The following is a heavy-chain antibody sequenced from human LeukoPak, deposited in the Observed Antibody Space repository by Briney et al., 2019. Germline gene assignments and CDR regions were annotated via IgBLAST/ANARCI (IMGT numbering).Heavy chain of an antibody. Sequence: SETLSLTCIVSGSSISNYYWSWIRQPAGKGLEWIGRIYSSGSTNYNPSLKSRVTMSLDTSKNQFSLKLSSVTAADTAVYYCARVTGYMIEDYFDYWGQGTLVTVSS. D-gene: IGHD3-22*01. V-gene: IGHV4-4*07. J-gene: IGHJ4*02. CDR2: IYSSGST. CDR1: GSSISNYY. CDR3: ARVTGYMIEDYFDY.